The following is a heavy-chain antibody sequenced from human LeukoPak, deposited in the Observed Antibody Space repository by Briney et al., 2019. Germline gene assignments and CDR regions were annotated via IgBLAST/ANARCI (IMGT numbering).Heavy chain of an antibody. CDR3: ARLIKWSSDY. CDR2: IYSGDTT. D-gene: IGHD2-15*01. V-gene: IGHV3-53*04. Sequence: PGGSLRLSCAASGFTVSSNYMSWVRQAPGKGLEWVSVIYSGDTTYYADPVKGRFTISRHNSRNTLYLQMNSLRTEDTAMYYCARLIKWSSDYWGQGTLVTVSS. J-gene: IGHJ4*02. CDR1: GFTVSSNY.